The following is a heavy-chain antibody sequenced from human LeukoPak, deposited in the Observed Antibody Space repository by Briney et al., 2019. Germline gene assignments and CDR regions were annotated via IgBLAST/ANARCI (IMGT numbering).Heavy chain of an antibody. V-gene: IGHV3-20*01. CDR1: GFAFSSYS. D-gene: IGHD3-10*01. Sequence: GGSLRLSCAASGFAFSSYSMNWVRQAPGKGLEWVSGINWNGGSTGYADSVKGRFTISRDNAKNSLYLQMNSLRAEDTALYHCARGSGSNYYFDYWGQGTLVTVSS. CDR3: ARGSGSNYYFDY. CDR2: INWNGGST. J-gene: IGHJ4*02.